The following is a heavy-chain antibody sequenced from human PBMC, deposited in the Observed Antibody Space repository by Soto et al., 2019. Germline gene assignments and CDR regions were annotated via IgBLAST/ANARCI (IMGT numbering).Heavy chain of an antibody. Sequence: ASVKVSCKASGYTFTSYAMHWVRQAPGQRLGWMGWINAGNGNTKYSQKFQGRVTITRDTSASTAYMELSSLRSEDTAVYYCARDRDSSGYYSGTFDYWGQGTLVTVSS. D-gene: IGHD3-22*01. J-gene: IGHJ4*02. CDR3: ARDRDSSGYYSGTFDY. V-gene: IGHV1-3*01. CDR2: INAGNGNT. CDR1: GYTFTSYA.